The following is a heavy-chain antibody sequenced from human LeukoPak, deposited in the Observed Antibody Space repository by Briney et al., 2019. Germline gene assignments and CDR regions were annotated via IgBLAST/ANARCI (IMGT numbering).Heavy chain of an antibody. CDR1: GFTLSSYA. Sequence: GGSLRLSCAASGFTLSSYAMSWVRQAPGKWLEWVSAIRDSGNTYHADSVKGRFTISRDSSKNTLFLQMNRLRPEDAAVYYCAKAPVTTCRGAYCYPFDYWGQGTLVTVSS. D-gene: IGHD2-21*01. CDR3: AKAPVTTCRGAYCYPFDY. J-gene: IGHJ4*02. V-gene: IGHV3-23*01. CDR2: IRDSGNT.